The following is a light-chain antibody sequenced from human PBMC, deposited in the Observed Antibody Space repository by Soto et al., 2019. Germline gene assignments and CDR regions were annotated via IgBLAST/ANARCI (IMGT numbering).Light chain of an antibody. V-gene: IGLV1-47*01. CDR1: SSNIGSSD. CDR2: ENN. CDR3: ATWDDSLSGPV. J-gene: IGLJ2*01. Sequence: QSVLTQPPSVSGTPGQRVSISCSGSSSNIGSSDVYWYQPLPGTAPKLFIFENNRRPSGVPDRFSGSKSGTSASLAIGGLRSEDEADYYCATWDDSLSGPVFGGGTQLTVL.